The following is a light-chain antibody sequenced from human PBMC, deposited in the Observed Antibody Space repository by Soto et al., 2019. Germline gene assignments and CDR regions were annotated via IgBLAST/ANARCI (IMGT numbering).Light chain of an antibody. J-gene: IGLJ1*01. CDR3: ISYTSSSTSYV. V-gene: IGLV2-14*01. Sequence: QSALTQPASVSGSPGQSITISCTGTSSDVGGYNYVAWYQQHPGKVPRLMIYEVSNRPSGVSNRFSGSKSGSTASLTISGRQAEDEADYYCISYTSSSTSYVFGTGTKVTVL. CDR2: EVS. CDR1: SSDVGGYNY.